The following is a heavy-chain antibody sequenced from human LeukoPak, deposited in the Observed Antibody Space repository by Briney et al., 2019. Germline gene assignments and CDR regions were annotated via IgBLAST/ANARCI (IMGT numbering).Heavy chain of an antibody. V-gene: IGHV4-39*01. CDR3: ARGRYYYGSGSSGNWFDP. Sequence: PSETLSLTCTVSGGSISSSSYYWGWIRQPPGKGLEWIGSIYYSGSTYYNPSLKSRVTISVDTSKNQFSLKLSSVTAADTAVYYCARGRYYYGSGSSGNWFDPWGQGTLVTVSS. J-gene: IGHJ5*02. D-gene: IGHD3-10*01. CDR2: IYYSGST. CDR1: GGSISSSSYY.